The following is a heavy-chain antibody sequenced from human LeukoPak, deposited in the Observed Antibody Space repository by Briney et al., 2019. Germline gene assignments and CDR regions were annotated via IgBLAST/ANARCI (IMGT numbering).Heavy chain of an antibody. D-gene: IGHD1-7*01. CDR1: GYTSTGYY. CDR2: INPNSGGT. V-gene: IGHV1-2*02. J-gene: IGHJ4*02. Sequence: ASVKVSCKASGYTSTGYYMHWVRQAPGQGLEWMGWINPNSGGTNYAQKFQGRVTMTRDTSISTAYMELSRLRSDDTAVCYCARDLPRITGTTGWDYWGQGTLVTVSS. CDR3: ARDLPRITGTTGWDY.